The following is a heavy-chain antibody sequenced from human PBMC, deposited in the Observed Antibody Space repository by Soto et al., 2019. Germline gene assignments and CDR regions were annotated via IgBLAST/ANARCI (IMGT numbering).Heavy chain of an antibody. D-gene: IGHD3-22*01. CDR2: ITPFNGNT. CDR1: GYTFTYRY. V-gene: IGHV1-45*02. CDR3: ARQERDYYDSSGYYPYFDY. Sequence: GASVKVSCKASGYTFTYRYLHWVRQAPGQALEWMGWITPFNGNTNYAQKFQDRVTISVDTSKNQFSLKLRSVTAADTAVYYCARQERDYYDSSGYYPYFDYWGQGTLVTVSS. J-gene: IGHJ4*02.